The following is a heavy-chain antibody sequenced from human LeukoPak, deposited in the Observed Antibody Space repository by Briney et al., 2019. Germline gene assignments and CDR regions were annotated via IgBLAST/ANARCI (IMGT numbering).Heavy chain of an antibody. V-gene: IGHV1-69*01. Sequence: ASVKVSCKASGGTFSSYAISWVQQAPGQGLEWMGGIIPIFGTANYAQKFQGRVTITAGESTSTAYMELSSLRSEDTAVYYCARAMYYDSSGYTYYYYGMDVWGQGTTVTVSS. J-gene: IGHJ6*02. D-gene: IGHD3-22*01. CDR1: GGTFSSYA. CDR2: IIPIFGTA. CDR3: ARAMYYDSSGYTYYYYGMDV.